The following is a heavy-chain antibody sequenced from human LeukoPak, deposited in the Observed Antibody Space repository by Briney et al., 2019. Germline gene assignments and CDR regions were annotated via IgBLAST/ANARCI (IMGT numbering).Heavy chain of an antibody. V-gene: IGHV4-34*01. CDR1: GGSSSGYY. J-gene: IGHJ4*02. CDR3: ASRLLWSGELPRY. D-gene: IGHD3-10*01. CDR2: INHSGST. Sequence: SETLSLTCAVYGGSSSGYYCSWIRQPPGKGLEWIGEINHSGSTNYNSSLKSRVTISLDTSENHFSLKLRSVTAADTAVYYCASRLLWSGELPRYWGQGTLVTVSS.